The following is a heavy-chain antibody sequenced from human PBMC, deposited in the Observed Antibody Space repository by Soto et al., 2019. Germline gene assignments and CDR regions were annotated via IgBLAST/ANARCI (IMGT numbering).Heavy chain of an antibody. J-gene: IGHJ6*03. CDR2: IYYSGST. CDR1: GGSISSSSYY. V-gene: IGHV4-39*01. D-gene: IGHD6-19*01. CDR3: ARRQIAVAGKKDYYYYYMDV. Sequence: SETLSLTCTVSGGSISSSSYYWGWIRQPPGKGLEWIGSIYYSGSTYYNPSLKSRVTISVDTSKNQFSLKLSSVTAADTAVYYCARRQIAVAGKKDYYYYYMDVWGKGTTVTVSS.